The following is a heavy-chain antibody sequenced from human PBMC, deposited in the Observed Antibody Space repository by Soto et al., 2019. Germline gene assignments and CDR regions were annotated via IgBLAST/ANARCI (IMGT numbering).Heavy chain of an antibody. Sequence: QVQLAESGGGVVQPGRSLRLSCAASGFTFSSYGMHWVRQAPGKGLEWVAVISYDGSNKYYADSVKGRFTISRDNSKNTLYLQMNSLRAEDTAVYYCAKDQSEDYFDYWGQGTLVTVSS. CDR1: GFTFSSYG. J-gene: IGHJ4*02. CDR3: AKDQSEDYFDY. CDR2: ISYDGSNK. V-gene: IGHV3-30*18.